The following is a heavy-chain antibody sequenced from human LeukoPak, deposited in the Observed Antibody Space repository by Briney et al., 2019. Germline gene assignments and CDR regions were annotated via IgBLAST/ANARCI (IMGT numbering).Heavy chain of an antibody. CDR3: AKTGDVVVVPAAILFDY. J-gene: IGHJ4*02. V-gene: IGHV3-23*01. Sequence: PGGSLRLSCAASGFTFSSYAMSWVRQAPGKGLEWVSAISGSGGSTYYADSVKGRFTISRDKSKNTLYLQMNSLRAEDTAVYYCAKTGDVVVVPAAILFDYWGQGTLVTVSS. CDR2: ISGSGGST. D-gene: IGHD2-2*01. CDR1: GFTFSSYA.